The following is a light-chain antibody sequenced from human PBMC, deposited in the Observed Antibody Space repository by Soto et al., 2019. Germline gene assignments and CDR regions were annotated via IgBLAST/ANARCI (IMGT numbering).Light chain of an antibody. CDR2: GAS. CDR3: QQDGSSPPWT. Sequence: EIVLTQSPGTLSLSPGERATLSCRASQSVSSSFLAWYQQKPRQAPRLLIYGASIRATGIPDRFSGSASGTYFTLTISRLEPEDSAVYYCQQDGSSPPWTFGQGTKVEIK. J-gene: IGKJ1*01. V-gene: IGKV3-20*01. CDR1: QSVSSSF.